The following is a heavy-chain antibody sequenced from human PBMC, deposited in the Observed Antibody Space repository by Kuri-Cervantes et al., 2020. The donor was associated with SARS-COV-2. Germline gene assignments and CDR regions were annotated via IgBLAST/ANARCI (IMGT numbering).Heavy chain of an antibody. J-gene: IGHJ6*03. V-gene: IGHV3-73*01. CDR2: IRSKPNSYAT. Sequence: GESLKISCAASGFSFSASAMHWVRQAPGKGLEWIGRIRSKPNSYATAYAASVQGRFTISRDDSKNTAYLQLNSLKTEDTAVYYCTRDYDFWSGEFYYMDVWGKGTTVTVSS. CDR3: TRDYDFWSGEFYYMDV. D-gene: IGHD3-3*01. CDR1: GFSFSASA.